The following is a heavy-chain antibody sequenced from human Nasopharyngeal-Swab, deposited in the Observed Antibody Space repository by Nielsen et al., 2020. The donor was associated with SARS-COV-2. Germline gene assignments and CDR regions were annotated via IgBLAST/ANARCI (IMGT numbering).Heavy chain of an antibody. CDR3: AGYSSSLASYYYYMDV. CDR1: GGTFSRHG. Sequence: SVKVSCKASGGTFSRHGISWVRQAPGQGLEWMGGIIPIFGTANYAQKFQGRVTITADESTSTVYMELSSLRSEDTAVYYCAGYSSSLASYYYYMDVWGKGTTVTVSS. CDR2: IIPIFGTA. J-gene: IGHJ6*03. V-gene: IGHV1-69*13. D-gene: IGHD6-6*01.